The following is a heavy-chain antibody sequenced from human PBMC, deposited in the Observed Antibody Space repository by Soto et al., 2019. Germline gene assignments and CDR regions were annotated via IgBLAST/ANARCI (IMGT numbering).Heavy chain of an antibody. CDR3: AKEGYYYDSSGYHYDVFDF. V-gene: IGHV3-23*01. Sequence: GGSPRLSCAASGFTFSRYAMRWVGQAPGKGLEWVSAISGSGGSTYYADSVKGRFTISRDNSKNTLYLQMNSLRAEDTAVYYCAKEGYYYDSSGYHYDVFDFWGQGTIVPVSS. CDR2: ISGSGGST. CDR1: GFTFSRYA. J-gene: IGHJ3*01. D-gene: IGHD3-22*01.